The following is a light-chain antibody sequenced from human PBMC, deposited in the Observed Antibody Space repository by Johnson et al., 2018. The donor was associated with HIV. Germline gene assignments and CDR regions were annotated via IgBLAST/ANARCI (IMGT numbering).Light chain of an antibody. Sequence: QSVLTQPPSVSAAPGQKVTISCSGSSSNIGNNYVSWYQQLPGTAPKLLIYDNNKRPSGIPDRFSGSKSGTSATLGITGLQTGDEADDDCGTWDSSLSAHYVVGTGTKITVL. J-gene: IGLJ1*01. V-gene: IGLV1-51*01. CDR1: SSNIGNNY. CDR2: DNN. CDR3: GTWDSSLSAHYV.